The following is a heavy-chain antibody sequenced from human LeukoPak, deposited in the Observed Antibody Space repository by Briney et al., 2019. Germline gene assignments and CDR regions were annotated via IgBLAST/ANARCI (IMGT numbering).Heavy chain of an antibody. CDR3: ARIPPIYGDYSDY. CDR2: IYYSGST. CDR1: GGSISSGDYY. D-gene: IGHD4-17*01. Sequence: SETLSLTCTVSGGSISSGDYYWSWIRQPPGKGLEWIGYIYYSGSTYYNPSLKSRVTISADTSKNQFSLKLSSVTAADTAVYYCARIPPIYGDYSDYWGQGTLVTVSS. J-gene: IGHJ4*02. V-gene: IGHV4-30-4*01.